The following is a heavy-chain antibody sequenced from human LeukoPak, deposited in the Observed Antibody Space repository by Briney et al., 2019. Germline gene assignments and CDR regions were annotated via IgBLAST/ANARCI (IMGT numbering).Heavy chain of an antibody. CDR3: AKDMNFDWLGYFDL. CDR2: VNWNSGSI. CDR1: GFTFDDYG. J-gene: IGHJ2*01. D-gene: IGHD3-9*01. V-gene: IGHV3-20*04. Sequence: GGSLRLSCAASGFTFDDYGMSWVRQAPGKGLEWVSGVNWNSGSIGYADSVKGRFTISRDNAKNSLYLQMNSLRAEDTALYYCAKDMNFDWLGYFDLWGRGTLVTVSS.